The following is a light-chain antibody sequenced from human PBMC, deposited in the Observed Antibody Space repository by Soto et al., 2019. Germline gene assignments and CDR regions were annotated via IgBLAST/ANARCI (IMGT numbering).Light chain of an antibody. CDR3: QQYNNWPPLT. J-gene: IGKJ4*01. CDR2: GAS. CDR1: QSVSNN. Sequence: EIVMTQSPATLSVSPGERATLSCRASQSVSNNLAWFQQKPGQAPRLLIFGASTRATGIPARFSGSGSGTEFTLTISGLQSEDFAVYYCQQYNNWPPLTFGGGTKVDIK. V-gene: IGKV3-15*01.